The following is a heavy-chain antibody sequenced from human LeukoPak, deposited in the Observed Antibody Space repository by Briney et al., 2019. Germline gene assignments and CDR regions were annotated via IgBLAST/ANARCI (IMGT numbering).Heavy chain of an antibody. CDR1: GFTFSSYG. CDR3: APTPTTQVGY. V-gene: IGHV3-30*02. Sequence: GGSLRLSCAASGFTFSSYGMHWVRQAPGKGLEWVAFIRYDGSNKYYADSVKGRFTISGDNSKNTLYLQMNSLRAEDTAVYYCAPTPTTQVGYWGQGTLVTVSS. D-gene: IGHD4-11*01. J-gene: IGHJ4*02. CDR2: IRYDGSNK.